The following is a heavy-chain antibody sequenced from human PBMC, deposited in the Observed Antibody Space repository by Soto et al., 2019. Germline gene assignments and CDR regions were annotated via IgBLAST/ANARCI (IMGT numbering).Heavy chain of an antibody. CDR2: ISYDGSNK. Sequence: SGGSLRLSCAASGFTFSSYGMHWVRQAPGKGLEWVAVISYDGSNKYYADSVKGRVTISRDNSKNTLYLQMNSLRAEDTAVYYCAKAGSIAVAGAFQHWGQGTLVTVSS. CDR3: AKAGSIAVAGAFQH. D-gene: IGHD6-13*01. CDR1: GFTFSSYG. V-gene: IGHV3-30*18. J-gene: IGHJ1*01.